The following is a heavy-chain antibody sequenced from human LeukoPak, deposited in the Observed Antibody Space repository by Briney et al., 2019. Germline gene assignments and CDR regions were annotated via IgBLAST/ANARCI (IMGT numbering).Heavy chain of an antibody. V-gene: IGHV1-18*01. CDR1: GYTFTSYG. J-gene: IGHJ6*03. CDR2: ISAYNGNT. D-gene: IGHD3-3*01. CDR3: ASDPRGDFWCGPGPYYYYMDV. Sequence: ASVKVSCKASGYTFTSYGISWVRQAPGQGLEWMGWISAYNGNTNYAQKFQGRVTMTTDTSTSTAYMELRSLRSDDTAVYYCASDPRGDFWCGPGPYYYYMDVWGKGTTVTVSS.